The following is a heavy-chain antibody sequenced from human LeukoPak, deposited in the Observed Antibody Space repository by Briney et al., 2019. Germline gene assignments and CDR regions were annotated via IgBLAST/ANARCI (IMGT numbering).Heavy chain of an antibody. CDR2: VDYSGGDT. Sequence: GGSLRPSCAASGFTLSSYEMSWIRQAPGKGLEWVSSVDYSGGDTHYADSVKGRFTISRDNSKNTLYLQMNSLRAEDTAVYYCARRSGIAVAGAFDYWGQGTLVTVSS. CDR1: GFTLSSYE. CDR3: ARRSGIAVAGAFDY. J-gene: IGHJ4*02. V-gene: IGHV3-23*01. D-gene: IGHD6-19*01.